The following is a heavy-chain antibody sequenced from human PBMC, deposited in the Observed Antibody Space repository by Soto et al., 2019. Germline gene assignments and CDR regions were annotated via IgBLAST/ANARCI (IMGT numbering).Heavy chain of an antibody. D-gene: IGHD2-21*02. J-gene: IGHJ6*02. Sequence: SDTLSLTCTVSGGSISGYYWSWIRQPPGKGLEWIGYMYNTGSTVYNPSFKSRVTISVDTSKNQFSLKLNSVTAADTAVYYCARDLWGYCGTDCYPLDVWGQGTTVTVSS. CDR3: ARDLWGYCGTDCYPLDV. CDR1: GGSISGYY. V-gene: IGHV4-59*01. CDR2: MYNTGST.